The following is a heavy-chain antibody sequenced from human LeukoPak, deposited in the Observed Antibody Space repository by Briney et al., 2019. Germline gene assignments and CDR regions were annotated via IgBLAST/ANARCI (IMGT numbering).Heavy chain of an antibody. D-gene: IGHD5-12*01. V-gene: IGHV4-59*08. CDR1: GGSISSYY. Sequence: SETLSLTCTVSGGSISSYYWSWIRQPPGKGLEWIGYIYYSGSTYYNPSFKSRVTISVDTSKNQFSLKLSSVTAADTAVYYCARVDIVATMESYYFDYWGQGTLVTVSS. CDR2: IYYSGST. J-gene: IGHJ4*02. CDR3: ARVDIVATMESYYFDY.